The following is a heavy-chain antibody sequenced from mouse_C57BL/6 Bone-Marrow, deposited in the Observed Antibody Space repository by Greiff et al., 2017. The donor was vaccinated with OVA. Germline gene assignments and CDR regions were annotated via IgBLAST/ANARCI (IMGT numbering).Heavy chain of an antibody. Sequence: QVQLQQPGAELVKPGASVKLSCKASGYTFTSYWMHWVKQRPGQGLEWIGMIHPNSGSTNHNEKFKSKATLTVDKSSSTAYMQLSSLTSEDSAVYYCAGYSNIRAWFAYWGQGTLVTVSA. J-gene: IGHJ3*01. CDR2: IHPNSGST. V-gene: IGHV1-64*01. CDR3: AGYSNIRAWFAY. D-gene: IGHD2-5*01. CDR1: GYTFTSYW.